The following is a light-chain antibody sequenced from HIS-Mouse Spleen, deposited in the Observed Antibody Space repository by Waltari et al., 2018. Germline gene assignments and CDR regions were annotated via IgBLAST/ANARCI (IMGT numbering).Light chain of an antibody. CDR1: SSDVGRYNL. CDR3: CSYAGSSTFWV. V-gene: IGLV2-23*03. CDR2: EGS. J-gene: IGLJ3*02. Sequence: QSALTQPASVSGSPGHSITISCTGTSSDVGRYNLVSWYQQHPGKAPKLMIYEGSKRTSGVSNRFSGSKSGNTASLTISGLQAEDEADHYCCSYAGSSTFWVFGGGTKLTVL.